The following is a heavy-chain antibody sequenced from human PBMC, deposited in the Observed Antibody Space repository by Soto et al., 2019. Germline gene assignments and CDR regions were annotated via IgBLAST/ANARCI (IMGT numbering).Heavy chain of an antibody. CDR1: GFTFSSYA. J-gene: IGHJ6*03. CDR2: ISGSGGST. Sequence: EVQLLESGGGLVQPGGSLRLSCAASGFTFSSYAMSWVRQAPGKGLEWVSAISGSGGSTYYADSVKGRFTISRDNSKNTLYLQMNSLRAEDTAVYYCVRDSHPIYYYMDVWGKGTTVTVSS. CDR3: VRDSHPIYYYMDV. V-gene: IGHV3-23*01.